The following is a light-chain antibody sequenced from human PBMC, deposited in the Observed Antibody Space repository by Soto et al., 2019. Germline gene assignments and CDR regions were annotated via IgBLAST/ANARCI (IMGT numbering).Light chain of an antibody. CDR3: SSYTSSSTLYV. Sequence: QSVLTQPASVSGSPGQSITISCTGTSSDVGGYNYVSWYQQHPGKAPKLMIYDVSNRPSGVSNRFSGSKSGNTASLTISGLQAEDEADDYGSSYTSSSTLYVFGTGTKVTVL. CDR2: DVS. CDR1: SSDVGGYNY. J-gene: IGLJ1*01. V-gene: IGLV2-14*01.